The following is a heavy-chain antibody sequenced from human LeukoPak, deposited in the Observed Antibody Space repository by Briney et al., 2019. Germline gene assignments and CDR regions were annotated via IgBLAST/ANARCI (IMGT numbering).Heavy chain of an antibody. V-gene: IGHV1-2*02. Sequence: ASVKVSCKASGYTFTGYYMHWVRQAPGQGLEWMGWINPNSGGTNYAQKFQGRVTMTRDTSISTAYMELRSLRSDDTAVYYCARSYYGSGNQFDPWGQGTLVTVSS. D-gene: IGHD3-10*01. CDR1: GYTFTGYY. CDR3: ARSYYGSGNQFDP. CDR2: INPNSGGT. J-gene: IGHJ5*02.